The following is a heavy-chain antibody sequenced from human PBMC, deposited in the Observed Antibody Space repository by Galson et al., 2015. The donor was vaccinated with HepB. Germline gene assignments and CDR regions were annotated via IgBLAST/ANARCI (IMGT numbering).Heavy chain of an antibody. D-gene: IGHD2-15*01. Sequence: SLGLPCAASGFTFVGYWMTWVRQAPGKGLEWVANIKQDGSEKYYADSVKGRFTISRDNGKNSLDLQMNSLRAEDTAVYYCARGRGLDHWGQGTLVIVSS. CDR3: ARGRGLDH. J-gene: IGHJ4*02. CDR2: IKQDGSEK. CDR1: GFTFVGYW. V-gene: IGHV3-7*03.